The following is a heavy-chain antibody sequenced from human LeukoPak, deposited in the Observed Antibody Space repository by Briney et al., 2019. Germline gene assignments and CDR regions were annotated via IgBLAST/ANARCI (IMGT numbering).Heavy chain of an antibody. CDR2: IYTSGST. Sequence: SETLSLTCTVSGGSISSYYWSWIRQPAGKGLEWIGRIYTSGSTNYNPSLKSRVTMLVDTSKNQSFLKLSSVTAADTAVYYCARDYCSSTSCYDAFDIWGQGTMVTVSS. CDR1: GGSISSYY. J-gene: IGHJ3*02. CDR3: ARDYCSSTSCYDAFDI. D-gene: IGHD2-2*01. V-gene: IGHV4-4*07.